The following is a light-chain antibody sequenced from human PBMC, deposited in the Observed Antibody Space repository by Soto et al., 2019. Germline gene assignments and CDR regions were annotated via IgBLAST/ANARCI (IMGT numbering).Light chain of an antibody. CDR1: QSVVTNS. CDR2: GAS. Sequence: EIVLTQSPGTLSLSPGEGATLSCRASQSVVTNSLAWYQQKPGQAPRLIIYGASNRATGIPDRFSGRGSGTDFTLTISSLEAEDFAVYYCQQRSNLWTFGQGTKVDIK. J-gene: IGKJ1*01. CDR3: QQRSNLWT. V-gene: IGKV3D-20*02.